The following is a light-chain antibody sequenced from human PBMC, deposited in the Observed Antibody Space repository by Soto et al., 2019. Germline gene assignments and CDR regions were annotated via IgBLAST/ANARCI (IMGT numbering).Light chain of an antibody. Sequence: EIVMTQSPVTLSLSPGDRATLSCRASQSVANNLAWFQQRPGQAPRLLVYGASATATGIPAMFSGSGSGTEFTLTISSLQSEDFAGYYCQQYNDWPRTFGQGTKVEIQ. CDR1: QSVANN. V-gene: IGKV3-15*01. J-gene: IGKJ1*01. CDR3: QQYNDWPRT. CDR2: GAS.